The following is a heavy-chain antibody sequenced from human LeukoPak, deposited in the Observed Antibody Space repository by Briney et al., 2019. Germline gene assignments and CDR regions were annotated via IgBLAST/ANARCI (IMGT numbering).Heavy chain of an antibody. CDR3: ARHGVHQNYDY. CDR2: IYPSGST. D-gene: IGHD3-16*01. Sequence: PSETLSLTCTVSDGSISSYYWSWIRQPAGKGLEWIGRIYPSGSTIYNPSLKSRVTISVDTSNNQFSLKLSSVTAVDTAVFYCARHGVHQNYDYWGQGTLVTVSS. V-gene: IGHV4-4*07. J-gene: IGHJ4*02. CDR1: DGSISSYY.